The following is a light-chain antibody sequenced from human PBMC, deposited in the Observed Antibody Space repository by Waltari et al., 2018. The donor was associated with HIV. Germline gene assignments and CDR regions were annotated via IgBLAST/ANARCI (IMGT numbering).Light chain of an antibody. CDR1: QSVSSN. V-gene: IGKV3-11*01. CDR3: QHRSSWLPYT. CDR2: GAS. Sequence: EIVMTQSPATLSVSPGERATLSCRASQSVSSNLAWYQQKPGQAPRLLIYGASNRATGIPARFSGSGSGTDFTLTISSLEPEDFAVYYCQHRSSWLPYTFGQGTKLEIK. J-gene: IGKJ2*01.